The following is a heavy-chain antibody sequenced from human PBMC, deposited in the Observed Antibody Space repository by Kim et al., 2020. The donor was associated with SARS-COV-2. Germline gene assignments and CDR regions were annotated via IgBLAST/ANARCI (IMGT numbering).Heavy chain of an antibody. V-gene: IGHV3-11*01. CDR1: GFTFSDYY. CDR2: INSRGDTL. Sequence: GGSLRLSCAASGFTFSDYYMSWIRQAPGKGREWVSYINSRGDTLYYADFVKGRFTISRDNAKNSLYLQMNSLAVEDTAMYYCSRGSYYYYYMDVWGKAT. CDR3: SRGSYYYYYMDV. J-gene: IGHJ6*03.